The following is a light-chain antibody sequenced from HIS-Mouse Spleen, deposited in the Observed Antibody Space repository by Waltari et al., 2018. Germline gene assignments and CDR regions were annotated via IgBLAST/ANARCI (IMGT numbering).Light chain of an antibody. Sequence: SYELTQPPSVSVSPGQTARITCPGDALPTKYAYWYQQKSGKAPVLVIYEDSKRPSGIPERFSGSSSGTMATLTISGAQVEDEADYYCYSTDSSGNHRVFGGGTKLTVL. V-gene: IGLV3-10*01. CDR1: ALPTKY. CDR2: EDS. J-gene: IGLJ2*01. CDR3: YSTDSSGNHRV.